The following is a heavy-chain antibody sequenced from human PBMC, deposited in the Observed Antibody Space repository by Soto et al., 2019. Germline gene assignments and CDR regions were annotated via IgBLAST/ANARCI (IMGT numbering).Heavy chain of an antibody. V-gene: IGHV1-69*13. CDR3: ASRAAAGIFFDY. CDR2: IIPIFGTA. CDR1: GGTFSSYA. J-gene: IGHJ4*02. Sequence: GASVKVSCKASGGTFSSYAISWVRQAPGQGLEWMGGIIPIFGTANYAQKFQGRVTITADESTSTAYMELSSLRSEDTAAYYCASRAAAGIFFDYWGQGTLVTVSS. D-gene: IGHD6-13*01.